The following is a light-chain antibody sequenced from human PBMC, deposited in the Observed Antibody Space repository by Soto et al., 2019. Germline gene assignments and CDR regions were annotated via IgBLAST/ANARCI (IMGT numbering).Light chain of an antibody. Sequence: QSLLTQPPYASGSPGQSFTISCTGTSSDVGAYTYVSWYQQHPGKAPKLMIYGVTERPSGVPDRFSGSKSGNTASLTVSGLQNEDEAYYYCSSYAGSNNHVFGTGTRSPS. CDR2: GVT. J-gene: IGLJ1*01. CDR3: SSYAGSNNHV. V-gene: IGLV2-8*01. CDR1: SSDVGAYTY.